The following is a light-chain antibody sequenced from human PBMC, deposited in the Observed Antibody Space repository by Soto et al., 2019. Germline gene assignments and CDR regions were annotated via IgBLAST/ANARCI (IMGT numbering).Light chain of an antibody. J-gene: IGLJ1*01. V-gene: IGLV2-11*01. CDR3: CSYAGSYTHV. CDR1: SSDVGGYNF. Sequence: QSVLTQPCSVSGSPGQSVTISCTGTSSDVGGYNFVSWYQQYPGKAPKLIIYDVTKGPSGVPDRFSGSKSGNTASLTISGLQTDDEADYYCCSYAGSYTHVFGTGTKVNVL. CDR2: DVT.